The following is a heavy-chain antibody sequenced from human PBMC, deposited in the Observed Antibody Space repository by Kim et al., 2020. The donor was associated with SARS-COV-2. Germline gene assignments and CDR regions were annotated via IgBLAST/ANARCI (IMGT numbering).Heavy chain of an antibody. Sequence: PTLKSRVTISVDTSKNQFSLKLSSVTAADTAVYYCARMGSIAARRNWFDPWGQGTLVTVSS. J-gene: IGHJ5*02. V-gene: IGHV4-59*01. CDR3: ARMGSIAARRNWFDP. D-gene: IGHD6-6*01.